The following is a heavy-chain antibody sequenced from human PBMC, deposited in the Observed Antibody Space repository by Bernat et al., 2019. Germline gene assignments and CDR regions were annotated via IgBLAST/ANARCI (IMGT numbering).Heavy chain of an antibody. CDR2: IYHSGST. J-gene: IGHJ5*02. V-gene: IGHV4-30-2*01. CDR3: ARVTLSGCSGGSCYSRGWFDP. D-gene: IGHD2-15*01. CDR1: GGSISSGGYS. Sequence: QLQLQESGSGLVKPSQTLSLTCAVSGGSISSGGYSWSWIRQPPGKGLEWIGYIYHSGSTNYNPSLKSRVTISVDKSKNQFSLKLSSVTAADTAVYYCARVTLSGCSGGSCYSRGWFDPWGQGTLVTVSS.